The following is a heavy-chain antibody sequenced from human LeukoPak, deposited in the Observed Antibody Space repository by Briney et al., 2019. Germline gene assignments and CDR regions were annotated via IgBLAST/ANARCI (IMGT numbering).Heavy chain of an antibody. Sequence: ASVKVSCKASGYTFTSYGISWVRQAPGQGLEWMGWISAYNGNTNYAQKLQGRVTMTTDTSTSTAYMELRSLRSDDTAVYYCARQLVRDYYYYYMDAWGKGTTVTVSS. J-gene: IGHJ6*03. CDR2: ISAYNGNT. V-gene: IGHV1-18*01. D-gene: IGHD6-6*01. CDR1: GYTFTSYG. CDR3: ARQLVRDYYYYYMDA.